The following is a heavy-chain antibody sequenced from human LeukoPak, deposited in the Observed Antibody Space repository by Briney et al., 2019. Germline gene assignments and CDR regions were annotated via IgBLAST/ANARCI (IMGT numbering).Heavy chain of an antibody. CDR1: GGSISSSSYY. CDR3: ARVRAAAIPYYFDY. D-gene: IGHD6-13*01. V-gene: IGHV4-39*07. Sequence: SETLSLTCTVSGGSISSSSYYWGWIRQPPGKGLEWIGSIYYSGSTYYNPSLKSRVTISVDTSKNQFSLKLTSVTTADTAAYYCARVRAAAIPYYFDYWGQGTLVTVSS. CDR2: IYYSGST. J-gene: IGHJ4*02.